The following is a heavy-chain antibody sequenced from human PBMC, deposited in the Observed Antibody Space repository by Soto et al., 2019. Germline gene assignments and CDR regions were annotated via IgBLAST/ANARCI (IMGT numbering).Heavy chain of an antibody. D-gene: IGHD6-19*01. CDR1: GYTFTGYY. J-gene: IGHJ6*02. CDR2: INPNSGGT. Sequence: ASVKVSCKASGYTFTGYYMHWVRQAPGQGLEWMGWINPNSGGTNYAQKFQGWVTMTRDTSISTAYMELSRLRSDDTAVYYCARDKSLYSSGWYGHYYGMDVWGQGTTVTVSS. V-gene: IGHV1-2*04. CDR3: ARDKSLYSSGWYGHYYGMDV.